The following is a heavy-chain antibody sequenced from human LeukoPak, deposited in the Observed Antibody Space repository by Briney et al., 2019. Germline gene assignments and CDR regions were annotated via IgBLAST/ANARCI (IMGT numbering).Heavy chain of an antibody. Sequence: PGGSLRLSCSASGFTFSSYAMHWVRQAPGRGLEYVSAINSNGGTTYYADSVKGRFTISRDNSKNSLFLQMSSLRTEDTGIYYCVKDLSAAGVPFHYWGQGTLVTVSS. D-gene: IGHD6-13*01. CDR1: GFTFSSYA. V-gene: IGHV3-64D*09. CDR2: INSNGGTT. CDR3: VKDLSAAGVPFHY. J-gene: IGHJ4*02.